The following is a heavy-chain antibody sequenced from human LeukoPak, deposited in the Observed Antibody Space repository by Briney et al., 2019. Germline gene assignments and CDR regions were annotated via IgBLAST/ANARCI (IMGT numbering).Heavy chain of an antibody. D-gene: IGHD1-26*01. Sequence: ASVKVSCKASGYTFTSYYMHWVRQAPGEGLEWMGIINPSGGSTSYAQKFQGRVTMTRDMSTSTVYMELSRLRSDDTAVYYCARPVNSGSYYVLDYWGQGTLVTVSS. J-gene: IGHJ4*02. V-gene: IGHV1-46*01. CDR1: GYTFTSYY. CDR3: ARPVNSGSYYVLDY. CDR2: INPSGGST.